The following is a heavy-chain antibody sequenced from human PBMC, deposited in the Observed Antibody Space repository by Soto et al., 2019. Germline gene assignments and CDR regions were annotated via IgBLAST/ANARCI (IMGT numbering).Heavy chain of an antibody. Sequence: EVQLLESGGGLVQPGGSLRLSCAASGFTFSSYAMTWVRQAPGKGLEWVSAISGSGITTYHADSVKGRFTISRDNSKNTLYLQMNSLRAEDTAVYYCAKDRGYSYGYDAFDIWGQGTMVTVSS. CDR1: GFTFSSYA. J-gene: IGHJ3*02. V-gene: IGHV3-23*01. CDR2: ISGSGITT. D-gene: IGHD5-18*01. CDR3: AKDRGYSYGYDAFDI.